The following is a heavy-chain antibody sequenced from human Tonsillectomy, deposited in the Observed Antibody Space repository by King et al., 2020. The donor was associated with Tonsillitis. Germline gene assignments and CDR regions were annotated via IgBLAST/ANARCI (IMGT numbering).Heavy chain of an antibody. CDR1: GFTFSSYW. D-gene: IGHD5-12*01. Sequence: VQLVESGGGLVQPGGSLRLSCAASGFTFSSYWMHLVRQSPGKVLVWVSRINSDGSSTSYADSVKGRFTISRDNAKNTRYLQMNSLRAEDTAVYYCARTSGYGGMDVWGQGTTVTVSS. V-gene: IGHV3-74*01. J-gene: IGHJ6*02. CDR3: ARTSGYGGMDV. CDR2: INSDGSST.